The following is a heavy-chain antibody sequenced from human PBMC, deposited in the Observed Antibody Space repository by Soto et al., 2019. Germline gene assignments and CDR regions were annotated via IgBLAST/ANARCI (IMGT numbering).Heavy chain of an antibody. CDR3: AREGWGDYYYYMDV. Sequence: PGGSLRLSCAASGFTFSDHYMDWVRQAPGKGLEWVGRTRNKANSYTTEYAASVKGRFTISRDDSKNSLYLQMNSLKTEDTAVYYCAREGWGDYYYYMDVWGKGTTVTVSS. J-gene: IGHJ6*03. D-gene: IGHD1-26*01. V-gene: IGHV3-72*01. CDR1: GFTFSDHY. CDR2: TRNKANSYTT.